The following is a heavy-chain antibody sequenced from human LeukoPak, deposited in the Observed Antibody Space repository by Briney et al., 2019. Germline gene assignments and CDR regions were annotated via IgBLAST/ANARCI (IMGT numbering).Heavy chain of an antibody. CDR2: IYYSGYT. Sequence: PSETLSLTCTVSGGSINSYYWSWIRQPPGKGLEWIGYIYYSGYTDYNPSLKSRVTVSVDASKRQISLRLSSVTAADTAVYYCARDSTRDKTFNYWGQGALVTVSS. D-gene: IGHD2/OR15-2a*01. CDR1: GGSINSYY. J-gene: IGHJ4*02. CDR3: ARDSTRDKTFNY. V-gene: IGHV4-59*01.